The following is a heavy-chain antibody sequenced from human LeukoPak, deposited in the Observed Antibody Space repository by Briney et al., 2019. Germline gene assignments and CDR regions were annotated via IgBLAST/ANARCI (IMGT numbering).Heavy chain of an antibody. V-gene: IGHV1-18*01. Sequence: ASVKVSCKASGYTFTSYGISWVRQAPGQGLEWMGWISAYNGNTNYAQKLQGRVTMTTDTFTSTAYMELRSLRSDDTAVYYCARVSALVGATVYWGQGTLVTVSS. CDR1: GYTFTSYG. CDR3: ARVSALVGATVY. CDR2: ISAYNGNT. J-gene: IGHJ4*02. D-gene: IGHD1-26*01.